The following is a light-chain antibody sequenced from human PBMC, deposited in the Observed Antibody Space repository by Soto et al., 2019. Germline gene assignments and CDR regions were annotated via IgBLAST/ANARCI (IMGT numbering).Light chain of an antibody. J-gene: IGLJ2*01. CDR2: GNS. CDR3: QSYDSSLSGYVV. CDR1: SSNIGAGYD. Sequence: QPVLTQPPPVSGAPGQRVTISCTGSSSNIGAGYDVHWYQQLPGTAPKLLIYGNSNRPSGLPDRFSGSKSGTSASLAITGLQAEDEADYYCQSYDSSLSGYVVFGGGTKLTVL. V-gene: IGLV1-40*01.